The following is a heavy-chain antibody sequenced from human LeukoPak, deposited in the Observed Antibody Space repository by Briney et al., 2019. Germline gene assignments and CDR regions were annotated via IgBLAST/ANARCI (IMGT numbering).Heavy chain of an antibody. Sequence: GGSLRLSCAASGFTFSSSWMSWVRQAPGKGLEWVANITQEASGKYSVDSVKGRCTITRANAKSILTLHMNSLRAENTAVYVCARGNFDIWGDDAFDIWGQGTMFTVSS. V-gene: IGHV3-7*01. CDR2: ITQEASGK. CDR3: ARGNFDIWGDDAFDI. D-gene: IGHD3-9*01. CDR1: GFTFSSSW. J-gene: IGHJ3*02.